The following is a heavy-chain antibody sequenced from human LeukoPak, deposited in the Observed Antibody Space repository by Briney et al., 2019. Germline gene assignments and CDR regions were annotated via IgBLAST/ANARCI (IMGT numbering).Heavy chain of an antibody. D-gene: IGHD2-15*01. CDR2: ISYDGSNK. CDR1: GFTFSNYA. J-gene: IGHJ4*02. V-gene: IGHV3-30-3*01. CDR3: ARDFVEGEKWPAHFDY. Sequence: GGSLRLSCAASGFTFSNYAMHWVRQAPGRGLEWVAVISYDGSNKYYADSVEGRFTISRDNSKNTLYLQMNSLRAEDTAVYYCARDFVEGEKWPAHFDYWGQGTLVTVSS.